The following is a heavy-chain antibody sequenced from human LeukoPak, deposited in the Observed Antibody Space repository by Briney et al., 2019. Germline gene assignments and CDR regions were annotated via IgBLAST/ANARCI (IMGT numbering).Heavy chain of an antibody. J-gene: IGHJ3*01. Sequence: GGSLRLSCAASGFTFDDYGMSWVRQAPGKGLEWVSGINWNGGSTGYADSVKGRFTISRDNAKNSVHLQMNRLRVEDTAFYYCTRESSSSWRDAFDFWGQGTMVTVS. CDR1: GFTFDDYG. CDR3: TRESSSSWRDAFDF. CDR2: INWNGGST. V-gene: IGHV3-20*04. D-gene: IGHD6-13*01.